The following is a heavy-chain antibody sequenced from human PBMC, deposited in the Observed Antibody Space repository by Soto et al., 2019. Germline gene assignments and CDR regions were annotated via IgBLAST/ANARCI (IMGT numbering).Heavy chain of an antibody. CDR1: GFTIDGHG. J-gene: IGHJ4*02. CDR3: AREKNSGYYRTVDF. D-gene: IGHD3-10*01. CDR2: VTYDGTER. Sequence: QVQLVASGGGVVQPGRSLSLSCAASGFTIDGHGLHWVRQAPGRGLEWVAVVTYDGTERHYPDSVRGRFTISRDTSKNTFYLQMNSLRIEDTAMYYCAREKNSGYYRTVDFWGQGTLVVVSS. V-gene: IGHV3-30*03.